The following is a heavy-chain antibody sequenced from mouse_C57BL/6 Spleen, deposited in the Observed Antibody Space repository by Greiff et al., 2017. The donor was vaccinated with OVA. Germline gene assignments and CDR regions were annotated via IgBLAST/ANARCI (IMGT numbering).Heavy chain of an antibody. V-gene: IGHV1-53*01. J-gene: IGHJ2*01. CDR1: GYTFTSYW. CDR3: ARHYYGSSTYFDY. D-gene: IGHD1-1*01. Sequence: QVQLQQPGTDLVKPGASVKPSCKASGYTFTSYWMHWVKQRPGQGLEWIGNINPSNGGTNYNEKFKSKATLTVDKSSSTAYMQLSSLTSEDSAVXYCARHYYGSSTYFDYWGQGTTLTVSS. CDR2: INPSNGGT.